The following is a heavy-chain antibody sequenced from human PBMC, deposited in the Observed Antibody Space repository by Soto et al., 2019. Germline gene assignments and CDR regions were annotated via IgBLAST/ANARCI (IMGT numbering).Heavy chain of an antibody. CDR3: ARGGLGYCSGGSCFASELSRYYYGIAV. Sequence: SETLSLTCTVSGGSISSYYWSWIRQHPGKGLEWIGYIYYSGATYYNPSLKGRVAISVDTSKNQFSLQLSSVTAADTAVYYCARGGLGYCSGGSCFASELSRYYYGIAVWGHGPIVTASS. J-gene: IGHJ6*02. CDR2: IYYSGAT. CDR1: GGSISSYY. D-gene: IGHD2-15*01. V-gene: IGHV4-59*06.